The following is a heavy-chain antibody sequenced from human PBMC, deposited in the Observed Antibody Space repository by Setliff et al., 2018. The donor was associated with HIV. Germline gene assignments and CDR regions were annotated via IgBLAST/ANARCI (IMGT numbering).Heavy chain of an antibody. Sequence: SETLSLTCTVSGGSISSYYWSWIRQPPGEGLEWIGYIFYSGRTNNNPSLKSRVTMSVDTSKNQFSLKLSSVTAADTAVYYCARSYGDPYYFDYWGQGTLVTVSS. D-gene: IGHD4-17*01. V-gene: IGHV4-59*08. CDR1: GGSISSYY. J-gene: IGHJ4*02. CDR3: ARSYGDPYYFDY. CDR2: IFYSGRT.